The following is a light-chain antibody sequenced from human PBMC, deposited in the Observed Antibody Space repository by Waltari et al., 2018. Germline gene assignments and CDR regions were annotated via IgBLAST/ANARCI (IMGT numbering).Light chain of an antibody. CDR1: TTNIGSNS. Sequence: QSVLTQPPSASGTPGQRVTISCSGSTTNIGSNSVHWYQQLQGAAPKLLIYRNDTRPPGSPDLFSCSNTVTSDSLAISGLRSEYEADYYCSAWDDSLRGFIMFGGGTKLTVL. V-gene: IGLV1-47*01. J-gene: IGLJ3*02. CDR3: SAWDDSLRGFIM. CDR2: RND.